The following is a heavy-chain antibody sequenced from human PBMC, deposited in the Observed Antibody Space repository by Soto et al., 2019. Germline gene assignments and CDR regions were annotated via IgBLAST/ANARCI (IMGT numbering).Heavy chain of an antibody. V-gene: IGHV1-69*12. Sequence: QVQLVQSGAEVKKPGSSVKVSCKASGGTFSSYAISWVRQAPGQGLEWMGGIIPIFGTASYAQKFQGRVTITADESTSTAYMELSSLRSEDTAVYYCASLGYCTNGVCSQLPHWGQGTLVTVSS. CDR2: IIPIFGTA. CDR3: ASLGYCTNGVCSQLPH. D-gene: IGHD2-8*01. CDR1: GGTFSSYA. J-gene: IGHJ4*02.